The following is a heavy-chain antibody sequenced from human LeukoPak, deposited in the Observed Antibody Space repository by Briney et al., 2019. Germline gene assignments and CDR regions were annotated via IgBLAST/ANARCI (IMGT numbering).Heavy chain of an antibody. D-gene: IGHD3-3*01. CDR2: INHSRST. Sequence: SETLSLTCAVYGGSFSGYYWSWIRQPPGKGLEWIGEINHSRSTNYNPSLKSRVTISVDTSKNQFSLKLSSVTAADTAVYYRARGYDFWSGYSPNCYYYYMDVWGKGTTVTVSS. J-gene: IGHJ6*03. CDR3: ARGYDFWSGYSPNCYYYYMDV. CDR1: GGSFSGYY. V-gene: IGHV4-34*01.